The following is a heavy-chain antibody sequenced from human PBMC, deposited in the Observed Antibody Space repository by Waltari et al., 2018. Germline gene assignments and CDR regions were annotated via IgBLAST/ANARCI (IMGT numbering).Heavy chain of an antibody. CDR1: GDSVSSNSSA. CDR3: ARQSLHRDFWIGYYSGMLDY. J-gene: IGHJ4*02. V-gene: IGHV6-1*01. Sequence: QVQLQQSGPGLVKPSQTLSLTCAISGDSVSSNSSAWNWIRQSPSRGLEWLGRTYCKSKWYNDYAVSVQSRITINPDTAKNQFSLQLNSVTPEDTAVYYCARQSLHRDFWIGYYSGMLDYWGRGTLVTVSS. CDR2: TYCKSKWYN. D-gene: IGHD3-3*01.